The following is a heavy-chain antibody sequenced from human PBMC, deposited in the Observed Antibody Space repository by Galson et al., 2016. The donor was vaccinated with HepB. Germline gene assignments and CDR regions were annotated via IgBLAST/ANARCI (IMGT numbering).Heavy chain of an antibody. CDR2: ISRSSSFT. CDR1: GFTFSDYY. CDR3: ARGGDRDGYLFDF. J-gene: IGHJ4*02. Sequence: SLRLSCAASGFTFSDYYMSWIRQAPGKGLEWISYISRSSSFTISADSVRGRFTISRDNTRNSLFLQMDSLRTEDTAVYYCARGGDRDGYLFDFWGQGTLVTVSS. V-gene: IGHV3-11*06. D-gene: IGHD5-24*01.